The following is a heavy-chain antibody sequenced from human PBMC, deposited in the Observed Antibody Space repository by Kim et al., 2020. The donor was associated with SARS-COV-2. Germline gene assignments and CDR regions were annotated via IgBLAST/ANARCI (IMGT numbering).Heavy chain of an antibody. CDR2: ISSNGGST. CDR1: GFTFSSYA. D-gene: IGHD2-15*01. Sequence: GGSLRLSCSASGFTFSSYAMHWVRRAPGKGLEYVSAISSNGGSTYYADSVKGRFTISRDNSKNTLYLQMSSLRAEDTAVYYCVKDGQDIVVVVARHAFDIWGQGTMVTVSS. J-gene: IGHJ3*02. V-gene: IGHV3-64D*09. CDR3: VKDGQDIVVVVARHAFDI.